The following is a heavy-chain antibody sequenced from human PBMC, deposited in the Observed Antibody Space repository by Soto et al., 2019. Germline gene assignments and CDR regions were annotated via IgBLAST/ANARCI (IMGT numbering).Heavy chain of an antibody. J-gene: IGHJ5*02. CDR3: ARGQRFSDWFDP. Sequence: SETLSLTCTVTGGTISGYYWTWIRQSAGGGLEWIGRIYSSGSTNYNPSLKSRVTISLDSSMNHFSLRLSSVTAADTAVYYCARGQRFSDWFDPWGQGTLVTVSS. CDR1: GGTISGYY. D-gene: IGHD3-3*01. CDR2: IYSSGST. V-gene: IGHV4-4*07.